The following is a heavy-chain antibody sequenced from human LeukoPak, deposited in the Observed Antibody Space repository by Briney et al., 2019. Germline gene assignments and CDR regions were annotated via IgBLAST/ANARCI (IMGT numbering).Heavy chain of an antibody. CDR1: GFTVSSKY. V-gene: IGHV3-7*01. CDR2: IKQDGSEK. D-gene: IGHD3-3*01. Sequence: GGSLRLSCAAFGFTVSSKYMSWVRQAPGKGLEWVANIKQDGSEKYYVDSVKGRFTISRDNAKNSLYLQMNSLRAEDTAVYYCARDLEYFDYWGQGTLVTVSS. J-gene: IGHJ4*02. CDR3: ARDLEYFDY.